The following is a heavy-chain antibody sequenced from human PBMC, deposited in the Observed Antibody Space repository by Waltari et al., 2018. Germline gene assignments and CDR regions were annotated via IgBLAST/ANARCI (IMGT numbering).Heavy chain of an antibody. D-gene: IGHD2-2*01. V-gene: IGHV3-11*01. CDR2: FSSSGSTI. CDR1: GFTLRAYY. Sequence: VQLVESGGGLVKPGGSLSLSCAASGFTLRAYYMSWFRQAPGKGLEWVSYFSSSGSTIYCADSVKGRFTISRDNAKNSLYLQMNSLRAEDTAVYYCARDGGVPAATYFDYWGQGTLVTVSS. CDR3: ARDGGVPAATYFDY. J-gene: IGHJ4*02.